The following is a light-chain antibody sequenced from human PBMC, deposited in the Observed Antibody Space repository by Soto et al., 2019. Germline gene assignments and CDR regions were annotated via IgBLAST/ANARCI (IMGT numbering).Light chain of an antibody. CDR2: EVS. Sequence: QSVLTQPPSVSGAPGQRVTISCTGSSSNIGAGYDVHWYQQHPGKAPKLMIYEVSNRPLGVSNRFSGSKSGNTASLTISGLQAEDEADYYCTSYTSSSTLDVFGTGTKVTVL. CDR1: SSNIGAGYD. J-gene: IGLJ1*01. V-gene: IGLV2-14*01. CDR3: TSYTSSSTLDV.